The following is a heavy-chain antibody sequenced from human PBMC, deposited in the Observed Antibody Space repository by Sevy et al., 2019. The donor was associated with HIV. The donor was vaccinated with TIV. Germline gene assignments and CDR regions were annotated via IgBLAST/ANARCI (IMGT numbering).Heavy chain of an antibody. CDR3: AKERGGGYTPYFYGMDV. J-gene: IGHJ6*02. Sequence: GGSLRLSCIASGFTFRNYGIHWVRQAPGKGLDWVAVIGYDGSEKYYADSVKGRFTISRDNSKNTLFLQMNSLRVEDTAVYYCAKERGGGYTPYFYGMDVWGQGTAVTVSS. D-gene: IGHD1-26*01. CDR2: IGYDGSEK. V-gene: IGHV3-30*18. CDR1: GFTFRNYG.